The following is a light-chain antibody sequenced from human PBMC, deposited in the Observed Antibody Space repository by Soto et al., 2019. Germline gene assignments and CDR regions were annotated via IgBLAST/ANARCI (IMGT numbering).Light chain of an antibody. J-gene: IGKJ2*01. CDR3: HHYDSSPPYT. CDR1: QSVTNS. V-gene: IGKV3-11*01. Sequence: EIVLTQSPATLSLSPGERTTLSCRASQSVTNSLAWYQQKPGQAPRLLVYDASNRATGIPTRFSGSGSGTDFTLTISNLEPEDFAVYYCHHYDSSPPYTFGQGTKVDIK. CDR2: DAS.